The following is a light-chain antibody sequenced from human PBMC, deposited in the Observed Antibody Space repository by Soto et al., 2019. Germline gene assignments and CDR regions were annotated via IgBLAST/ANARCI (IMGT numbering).Light chain of an antibody. CDR3: NSYTTTSTHV. Sequence: QSALTQPASASGSPGQSITISCTGTSSEVGGYNHVSWYQQHPGTAPKLMIYDVSTRPSGVSNRFSGSTSANTASLPISRPQADDEADYCCNSYTTTSTHVFETGTKGTVL. CDR1: SSEVGGYNH. J-gene: IGLJ1*01. V-gene: IGLV2-14*01. CDR2: DVS.